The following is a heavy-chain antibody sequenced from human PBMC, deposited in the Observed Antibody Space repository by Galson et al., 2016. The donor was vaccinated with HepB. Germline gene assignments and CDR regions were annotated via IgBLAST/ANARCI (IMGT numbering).Heavy chain of an antibody. V-gene: IGHV3-74*01. CDR1: GFTFSSHW. CDR3: AKWGGSGYDWARLDY. D-gene: IGHD5-12*01. CDR2: INGDGSIT. J-gene: IGHJ4*02. Sequence: SLRLSCAASGFTFSSHWIHWVRQGPGEGLVWVSRINGDGSITNYADSVKGRFTISRDNAKNTLYLQMNSLRAEDTAVYYCAKWGGSGYDWARLDYWGQGTLVTVSS.